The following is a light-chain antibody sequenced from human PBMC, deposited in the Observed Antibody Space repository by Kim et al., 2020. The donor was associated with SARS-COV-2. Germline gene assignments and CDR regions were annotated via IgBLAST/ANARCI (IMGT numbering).Light chain of an antibody. Sequence: LSQWERAALSCRASQSVSSSYLAWYQQKPGQAPRLLIYGASSRATGIPDRFSGSGSGTDFTLTISRLEPEDFAVYYCQQYGSSPDTFGQGTKLEI. CDR2: GAS. V-gene: IGKV3-20*01. CDR3: QQYGSSPDT. CDR1: QSVSSSY. J-gene: IGKJ2*01.